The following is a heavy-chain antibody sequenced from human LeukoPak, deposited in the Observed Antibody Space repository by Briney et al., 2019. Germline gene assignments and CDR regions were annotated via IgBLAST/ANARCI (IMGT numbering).Heavy chain of an antibody. CDR2: ISSSGSTI. CDR3: ARDHNGGYVHDAFDI. D-gene: IGHD5-12*01. CDR1: GFTFSDYY. J-gene: IGHJ3*02. Sequence: PGGSLRLSCAASGFTFSDYYMSWIRQAPGKGLEWVSYISSSGSTIYYADSVKGRFTISRDNAKNSLYLQVNSLRAEDTAIYSCARDHNGGYVHDAFDIWGQGTMVTVSS. V-gene: IGHV3-11*04.